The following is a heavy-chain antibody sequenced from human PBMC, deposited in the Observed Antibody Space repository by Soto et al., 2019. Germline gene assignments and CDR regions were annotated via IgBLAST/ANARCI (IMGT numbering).Heavy chain of an antibody. CDR3: ARAEYYYGSGSFYPPDY. CDR1: GFTFSSYW. V-gene: IGHV3-74*01. J-gene: IGHJ4*02. Sequence: PGGSLRLSCAASGFTFSSYWMHWVRQAPGKGLVWVSRINSDGSSTSYADSVKGRFTISRDNSRNTLYLQMNSLRAEDTAVYYCARAEYYYGSGSFYPPDYWGQGTLVTVSS. CDR2: INSDGSST. D-gene: IGHD3-10*01.